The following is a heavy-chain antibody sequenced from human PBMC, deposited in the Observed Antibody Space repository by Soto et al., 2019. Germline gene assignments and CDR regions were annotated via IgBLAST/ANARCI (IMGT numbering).Heavy chain of an antibody. CDR1: GFTLSRHT. CDR2: IGSKTSDI. CDR3: VRDYYDTSGYPNTFDM. V-gene: IGHV3-21*01. Sequence: GGSLRLSCAASGFTLSRHTMNWVRQAPGKGLEWVSFIGSKTSDIYYADSVKGRFTISRDNAKNSLYLDLTRLRAEDTAVYFCVRDYYDTSGYPNTFDMWGQGTMVTVSS. D-gene: IGHD3-22*01. J-gene: IGHJ3*02.